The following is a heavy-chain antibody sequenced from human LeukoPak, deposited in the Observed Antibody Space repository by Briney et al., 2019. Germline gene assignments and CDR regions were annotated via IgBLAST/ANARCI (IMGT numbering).Heavy chain of an antibody. D-gene: IGHD3-10*01. Sequence: GGSLRLSCAASGFTFSGSAMHWVRQASGKGLEWVGRIRSKANSYATAYAASVKGRFTISRDDSKNTAYLQMNSLKTEDTAVYYCTRLYYYGSGGYYTNYYYGMDVWGKGTTVTVSS. CDR3: TRLYYYGSGGYYTNYYYGMDV. V-gene: IGHV3-73*01. CDR2: IRSKANSYAT. CDR1: GFTFSGSA. J-gene: IGHJ6*04.